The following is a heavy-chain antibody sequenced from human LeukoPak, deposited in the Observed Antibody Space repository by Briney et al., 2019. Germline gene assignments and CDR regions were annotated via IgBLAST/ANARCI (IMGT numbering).Heavy chain of an antibody. CDR3: ARGGSYYPDDY. J-gene: IGHJ4*02. Sequence: GGSLRLSCAASGFTLSDHYMDWVRQAPGKGLEWVGRTRNKANSYTTEYAASVKDRFTISRDDSKNSLYLQMNNLKTEDTAVYYCARGGSYYPDDYWGQGTLVTVSS. V-gene: IGHV3-72*01. D-gene: IGHD1-26*01. CDR1: GFTLSDHY. CDR2: TRNKANSYTT.